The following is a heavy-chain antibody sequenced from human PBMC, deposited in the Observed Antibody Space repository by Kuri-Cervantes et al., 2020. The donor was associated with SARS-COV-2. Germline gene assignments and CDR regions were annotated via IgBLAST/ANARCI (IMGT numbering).Heavy chain of an antibody. CDR2: INPNSGGT. J-gene: IGHJ5*02. D-gene: IGHD2-15*01. CDR3: AGNPRYCSGGSCYSGWFDP. Sequence: ASVKVSCKASGYTFTGYYMHWVRQAPGQGLEWMGWINPNSGGTNYAQKFQGRVTMTRDTSISTAYMELSRLRSDDTAVYYCAGNPRYCSGGSCYSGWFDPWGQGTLVTVSS. CDR1: GYTFTGYY. V-gene: IGHV1-2*02.